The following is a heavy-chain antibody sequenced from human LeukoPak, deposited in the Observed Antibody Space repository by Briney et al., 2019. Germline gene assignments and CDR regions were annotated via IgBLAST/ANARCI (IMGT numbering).Heavy chain of an antibody. Sequence: PGGSLRLSCAASGFTFSSYWMHWVRHAPGKGLVWVSRIKSDGSTNYADSVKGRFTISRDNAKNTLSLQRNSLRAEDTGVYYCARAPSEIGGYYPEYFRHWGQGTLVTVSS. J-gene: IGHJ1*01. D-gene: IGHD3-22*01. CDR1: GFTFSSYW. V-gene: IGHV3-74*01. CDR3: ARAPSEIGGYYPEYFRH. CDR2: IKSDGST.